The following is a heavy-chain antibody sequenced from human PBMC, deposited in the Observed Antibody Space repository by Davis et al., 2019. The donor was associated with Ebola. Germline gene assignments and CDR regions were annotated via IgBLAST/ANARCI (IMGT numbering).Heavy chain of an antibody. CDR3: ASQPLGGSYFDY. D-gene: IGHD1-26*01. J-gene: IGHJ4*02. V-gene: IGHV1-69*13. CDR1: GGTFSSHT. Sequence: SVKVSCKVTGGTFSSHTISWVRQAPGQGLVWMAEIIPIFGTANYAQRFQGRVTITADESTSTAYMELSSLRSEDTAVYYCASQPLGGSYFDYWGQGTLVTVSS. CDR2: IIPIFGTA.